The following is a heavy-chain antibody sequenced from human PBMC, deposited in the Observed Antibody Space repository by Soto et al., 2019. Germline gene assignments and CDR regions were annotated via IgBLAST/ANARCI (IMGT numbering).Heavy chain of an antibody. CDR1: GGTFSSYF. D-gene: IGHD6-13*01. J-gene: IGHJ6*02. CDR3: ARETPSAAAAYYYYGLDV. V-gene: IGHV1-69*01. Sequence: QVQLLQSGAEVKKAGSSVKVSCKASGGTFSSYFINWVRQAPGQGLEWVGGIIPVFGTATYAEKFQGRVTITADESTSTAYMELSSLRSDDTAVYYCARETPSAAAAYYYYGLDVWGQGTTVTVPS. CDR2: IIPVFGTA.